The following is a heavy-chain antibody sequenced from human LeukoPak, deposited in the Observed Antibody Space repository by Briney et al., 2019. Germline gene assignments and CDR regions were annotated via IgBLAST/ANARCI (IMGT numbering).Heavy chain of an antibody. CDR3: ARGYGSGSYNNFNK. D-gene: IGHD3-10*01. V-gene: IGHV4-59*01. J-gene: IGHJ4*02. CDR1: GGSISSYY. Sequence: SETLSLTCTVSGGSISSYYWSWLRQPPGKGLEWIGYIYYSGSTNYNPSLKSRVTISVDTSKNQFSLMLTSVTAADTAVYYCARGYGSGSYNNFNKWGQGLLVAVSS. CDR2: IYYSGST.